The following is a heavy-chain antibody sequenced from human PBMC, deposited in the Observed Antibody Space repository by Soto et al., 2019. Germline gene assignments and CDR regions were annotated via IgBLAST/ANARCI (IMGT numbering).Heavy chain of an antibody. CDR1: GGSISSYY. D-gene: IGHD3-10*01. Sequence: PSETLSLTCTVSGGSISSYYWSWIRQPPGKGLEWIGYIYYSGSTNYNPSLKSRVTISVDTSKNQFSLKLSSVTAADTAVYYCARGGTLWFGEFHYFDYWGQGTLVTVSS. J-gene: IGHJ4*02. CDR2: IYYSGST. CDR3: ARGGTLWFGEFHYFDY. V-gene: IGHV4-59*01.